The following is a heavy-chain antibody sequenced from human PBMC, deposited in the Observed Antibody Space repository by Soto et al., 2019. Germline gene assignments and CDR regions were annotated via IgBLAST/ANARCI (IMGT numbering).Heavy chain of an antibody. V-gene: IGHV3-23*01. J-gene: IGHJ1*01. Sequence: SCVRQAAGKGLVWVLAHSGCGGSTYYADFVNGRFTISRDNSKNTLYLQINSLRAEDTAVYYCSRGQKQQLVKRHFQQWRHGSLETVSS. D-gene: IGHD6-13*01. CDR2: HSGCGGST. CDR3: SRGQKQQLVKRHFQQ.